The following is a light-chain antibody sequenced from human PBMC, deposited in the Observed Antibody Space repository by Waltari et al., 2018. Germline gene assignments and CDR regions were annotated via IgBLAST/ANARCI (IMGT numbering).Light chain of an antibody. V-gene: IGLV1-51*02. J-gene: IGLJ7*01. Sequence: QSVLTQPPSVSAAPGQRVTISCPGGSSNIGHNYVSWYRQFPGTAPKLLIDEDNERPSGVPGRFSGSKSGTSATLDITGLQAGDEADYYCGTWDSSLSGAVFGGGTHLTVL. CDR1: SSNIGHNY. CDR2: EDN. CDR3: GTWDSSLSGAV.